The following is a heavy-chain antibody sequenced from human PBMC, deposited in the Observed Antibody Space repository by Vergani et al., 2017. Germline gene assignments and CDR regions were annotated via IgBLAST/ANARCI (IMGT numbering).Heavy chain of an antibody. CDR3: VRTRAGSCTGGSCYSGWFGP. CDR1: GYTFTNYA. CDR2: INSYSGNP. V-gene: IGHV7-4-1*02. D-gene: IGHD2-15*01. Sequence: QVQLVQSGSEVKKPGASVKVSCRASGYTFTNYALNWVRQAPGQGLEWMGWINSYSGNPTYAQGFKGRFVFSLESSVSTSYLQINSLQPEDTVVYYCVRTRAGSCTGGSCYSGWFGPWGQGTLVTVSS. J-gene: IGHJ5*02.